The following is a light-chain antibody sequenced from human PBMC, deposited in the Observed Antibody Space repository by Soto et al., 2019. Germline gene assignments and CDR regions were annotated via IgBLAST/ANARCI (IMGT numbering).Light chain of an antibody. CDR2: STD. V-gene: IGLV8-61*01. CDR1: SGSVSPAYY. CDR3: VLYIGIGFAV. J-gene: IGLJ3*02. Sequence: QTVVTQEPSFSVSPGGTVTLTCGLSSGSVSPAYYPSWYQQTPGQAPRTLIYSTDTRSSGVPDRFSGSILGNKAALTITGAQADDECYYYCVLYIGIGFAVFGGGTKLTVL.